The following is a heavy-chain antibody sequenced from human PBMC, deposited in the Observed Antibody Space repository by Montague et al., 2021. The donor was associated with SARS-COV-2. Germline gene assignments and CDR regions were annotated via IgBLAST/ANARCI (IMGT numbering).Heavy chain of an antibody. Sequence: SLRLSCAASGFTFGDYGMSWVRQAPGKGLEWVSGINWNGGSTGYADSVKGRFTISRDNAKNSLYLQMSSLRAEDTALYYCARVMSGNSGYDLRLIYYYHGMDVWGQGTTVTVSS. CDR1: GFTFGDYG. J-gene: IGHJ6*02. CDR3: ARVMSGNSGYDLRLIYYYHGMDV. V-gene: IGHV3-20*04. CDR2: INWNGGST. D-gene: IGHD5-12*01.